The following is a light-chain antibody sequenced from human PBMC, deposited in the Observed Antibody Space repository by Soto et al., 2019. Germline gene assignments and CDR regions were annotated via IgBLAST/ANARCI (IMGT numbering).Light chain of an antibody. CDR1: SGHSRYT. J-gene: IGLJ2*01. V-gene: IGLV4-69*01. CDR2: LNRDGSH. CDR3: QTWGTGIVV. Sequence: QLVLTQSPSASASLGASVKLTCTLSSGHSRYTIAWHQQQPEKGPRHLMKLNRDGSHSKGDGIPDRFSGSSSGAERYLTISSLQSEDEADYYCQTWGTGIVVFGGGTQLTVL.